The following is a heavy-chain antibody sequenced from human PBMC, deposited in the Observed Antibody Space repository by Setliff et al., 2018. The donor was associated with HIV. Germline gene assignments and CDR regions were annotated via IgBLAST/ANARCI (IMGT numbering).Heavy chain of an antibody. Sequence: SETLSLTCTVSGDSISSYFWSWIRQSPGKGLEWIGFRSTTGSTNYNPSLRSRVTISVDTSKNQFSLRLTSVTAADTAVYYCAKTIGRYFDIFDNWGQGTLVTVSS. CDR2: RSTTGST. V-gene: IGHV4-4*09. D-gene: IGHD3-9*01. CDR3: AKTIGRYFDIFDN. J-gene: IGHJ4*02. CDR1: GDSISSYF.